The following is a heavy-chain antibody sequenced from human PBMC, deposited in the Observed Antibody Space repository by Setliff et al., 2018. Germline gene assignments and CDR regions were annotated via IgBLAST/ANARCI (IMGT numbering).Heavy chain of an antibody. V-gene: IGHV4-59*01. D-gene: IGHD3-3*01. J-gene: IGHJ6*02. CDR2: IQKSGGT. CDR3: ARLSWNGLRYYGLDV. CDR1: GVSISSYY. Sequence: NPSETLSLTCNVSGVSISSYYWSWIRQPPGKGLESIGYIQKSGGTNYNPALKSRVTISVDTSTNQFSLKLRSVTAADTAVYYCARLSWNGLRYYGLDVWGQGTTGTV.